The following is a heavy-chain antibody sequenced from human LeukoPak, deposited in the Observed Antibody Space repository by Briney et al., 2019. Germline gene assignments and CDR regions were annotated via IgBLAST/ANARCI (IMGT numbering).Heavy chain of an antibody. CDR2: IIPIFGTA. CDR1: GGTFSSYP. V-gene: IGHV1-69*06. D-gene: IGHD6-19*01. J-gene: IGHJ2*01. Sequence: ASVKVSCKASGGTFSSYPISWVRQAPGQGLEWMGGIIPIFGTANYAQKFQGRVTITADKSTSTAYMEPSSLRSEDTAVYYCARDEAVAGPNWYFDLWGRGTLVTVSS. CDR3: ARDEAVAGPNWYFDL.